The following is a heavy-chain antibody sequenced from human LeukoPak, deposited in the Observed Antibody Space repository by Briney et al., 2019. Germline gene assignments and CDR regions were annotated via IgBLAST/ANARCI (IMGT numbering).Heavy chain of an antibody. Sequence: QPGGSLRLSCAASGFTFSSYWMSWVRQAPGKGLEWVANIKQDGSEKYYVDSVKGRFTISRDNAKNSLYLQMNSLRAEDTAVYYCARLDRADYSTSPVPYYNYYMNAWDKGTTVIVSS. D-gene: IGHD6-13*01. CDR2: IKQDGSEK. V-gene: IGHV3-7*01. J-gene: IGHJ6*03. CDR3: ARLDRADYSTSPVPYYNYYMNA. CDR1: GFTFSSYW.